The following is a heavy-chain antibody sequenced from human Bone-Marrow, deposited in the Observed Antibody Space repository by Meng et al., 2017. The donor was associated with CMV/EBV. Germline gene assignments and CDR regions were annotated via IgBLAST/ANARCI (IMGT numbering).Heavy chain of an antibody. CDR3: AKDLIYCCGDCYWSSDKISITIFDY. J-gene: IGHJ4*02. Sequence: GESLKISCAASGFTFSSYSMNWVRQAPGKGLKWVSSISSSSSYIYYADSVKGRFTISRDNSKNTLYLQMNSLRAEDTAVYYCAKDLIYCCGDCYWSSDKISITIFDYWGQGTLVTVSS. CDR2: ISSSSSYI. V-gene: IGHV3-21*04. D-gene: IGHD2-21*01. CDR1: GFTFSSYS.